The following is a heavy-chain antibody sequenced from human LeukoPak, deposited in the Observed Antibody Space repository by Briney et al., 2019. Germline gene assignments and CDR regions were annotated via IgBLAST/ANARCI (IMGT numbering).Heavy chain of an antibody. D-gene: IGHD3-3*01. J-gene: IGHJ4*02. V-gene: IGHV1-69-2*01. CDR2: VDPEDGET. CDR3: ATEFEEITIFG. CDR1: GYTFTDYY. Sequence: GASVEVSCKASGYTFTDYYMHWVQQAPGKGLEWMGRVDPEDGETIYAEKFQGRVTITADTSTDTAYMELSSLRSEDTAVYYCATEFEEITIFGWGQGTLVTVSS.